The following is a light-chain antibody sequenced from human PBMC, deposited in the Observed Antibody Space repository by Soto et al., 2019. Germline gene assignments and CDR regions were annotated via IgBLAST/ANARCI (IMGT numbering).Light chain of an antibody. J-gene: IGKJ1*01. CDR3: QQYVSWT. V-gene: IGKV3-20*01. CDR2: GAS. CDR1: QSISSNY. Sequence: ESVLTQSPGTLSVSPGERATLSCRASQSISSNYLAWYQQKPGQAPRILIYGASSRATGIPDRFSGSGSGTDFTLTISRLEPEDSAIYYCQQYVSWTFGQGTKVEIK.